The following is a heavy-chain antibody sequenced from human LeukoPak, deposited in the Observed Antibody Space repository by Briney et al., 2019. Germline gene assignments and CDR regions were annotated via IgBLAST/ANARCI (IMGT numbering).Heavy chain of an antibody. D-gene: IGHD5-18*01. CDR1: GFTFSTYA. J-gene: IGHJ4*02. Sequence: GGSLRLSCAASGFTFSTYAMSWVRQAPGRGLEWVSVISGDGHSTYYADSVKGRFTISRDNSKNTLYLQMNSLRAEGTAVYYCAKVAWIQLWLVFDYWGQGTLVTVSS. CDR2: ISGDGHST. CDR3: AKVAWIQLWLVFDY. V-gene: IGHV3-23*01.